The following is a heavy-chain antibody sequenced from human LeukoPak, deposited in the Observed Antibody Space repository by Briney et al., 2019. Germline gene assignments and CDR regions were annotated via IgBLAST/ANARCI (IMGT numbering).Heavy chain of an antibody. Sequence: ASVKVSCKASGGTFSSYAISWVRQAPGQGLEWMGGIIPIFGTANYAQKFQGRVTITTDESTSTAYMELSSLRSEDTAVYYCATPEPPPGVVVVAATPSGAFDIWGQGTMVTVSS. J-gene: IGHJ3*02. CDR3: ATPEPPPGVVVVAATPSGAFDI. CDR2: IIPIFGTA. CDR1: GGTFSSYA. D-gene: IGHD2-15*01. V-gene: IGHV1-69*05.